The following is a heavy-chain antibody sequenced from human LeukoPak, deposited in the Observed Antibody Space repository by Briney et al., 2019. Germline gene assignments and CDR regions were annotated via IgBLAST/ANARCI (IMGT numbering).Heavy chain of an antibody. CDR2: ISSSGNTI. CDR1: GFTFSSYE. V-gene: IGHV3-48*03. J-gene: IGHJ3*02. CDR3: ARYQVDTGAFDI. D-gene: IGHD5-18*01. Sequence: PGGSLRLSCAASGFTFSSYEMNWVRQAPGKGLEWVSYISSSGNTIYYADSVKGRFTISRDNAKNSLYLQMNSLRAEDTAVYYCARYQVDTGAFDIWGQGTMVTVSS.